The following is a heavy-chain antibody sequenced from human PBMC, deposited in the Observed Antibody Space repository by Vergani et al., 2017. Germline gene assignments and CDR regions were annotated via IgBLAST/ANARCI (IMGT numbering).Heavy chain of an antibody. V-gene: IGHV3-48*03. CDR2: ISSSGSTI. Sequence: EVQLLESGGGLVQPGGSLRLSCAASGFTFSSYEMNWVRQAPGKGLEWVSYISSSGSTIYYADSVKGRFTISRDNAKNSLYLQMNSLRAEDTAVYYCARDRYCSGGSCSDYWGQGTLVTVSS. CDR3: ARDRYCSGGSCSDY. J-gene: IGHJ4*02. D-gene: IGHD2-15*01. CDR1: GFTFSSYE.